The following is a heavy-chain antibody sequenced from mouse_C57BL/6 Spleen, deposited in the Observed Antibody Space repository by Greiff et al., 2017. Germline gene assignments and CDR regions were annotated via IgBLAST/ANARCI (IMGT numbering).Heavy chain of an antibody. Sequence: VQLQQSGAELMKPGASVKLSCKATGYTFTGYWIEWVKQRPGHGLEWIGEILPGSGSTNHNEKFKGKATFTADTSSNTAYMQLSSLTTEDSAIYYCARWDYGSKGDYAMDYWGQGTSVTVSS. D-gene: IGHD1-1*01. CDR2: ILPGSGST. J-gene: IGHJ4*01. CDR1: GYTFTGYW. CDR3: ARWDYGSKGDYAMDY. V-gene: IGHV1-9*01.